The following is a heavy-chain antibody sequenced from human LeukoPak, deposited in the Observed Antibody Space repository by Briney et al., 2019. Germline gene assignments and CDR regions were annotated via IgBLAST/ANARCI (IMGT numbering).Heavy chain of an antibody. V-gene: IGHV3-23*01. CDR2: ISGSGGST. J-gene: IGHJ6*04. CDR1: GFTFSSYA. CDR3: AKGSMTGYYFKGMDV. D-gene: IGHD3-9*01. Sequence: GGSLGLSCAASGFTFSSYAMSWVRQAPGKGLEWVSAISGSGGSTYYADSVKGRFTISRDNSKNTLYLQMNSLRAEDTAVYYCAKGSMTGYYFKGMDVWGKGTTVTVSS.